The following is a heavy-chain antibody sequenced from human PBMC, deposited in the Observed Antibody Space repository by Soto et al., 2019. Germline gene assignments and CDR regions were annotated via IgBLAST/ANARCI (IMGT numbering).Heavy chain of an antibody. J-gene: IGHJ4*02. D-gene: IGHD3-22*01. CDR1: GYTFTGYY. Sequence: ASVKVSCKASGYTFTGYYMHWVRQAPGQGLEWMGWINPNSGGTNYAQKFQGRVTMTRDTSISTAYMELSRLRSDDTAVYYCARFAKYYYDSSGYYYAGFDYWGQGTLVTVSS. CDR2: INPNSGGT. CDR3: ARFAKYYYDSSGYYYAGFDY. V-gene: IGHV1-2*02.